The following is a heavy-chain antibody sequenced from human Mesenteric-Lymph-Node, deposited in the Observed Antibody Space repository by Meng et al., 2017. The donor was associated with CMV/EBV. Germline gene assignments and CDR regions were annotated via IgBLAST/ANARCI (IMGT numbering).Heavy chain of an antibody. CDR2: IIPILGIA. V-gene: IGHV1-69*10. D-gene: IGHD5-24*01. CDR1: GGTFSSYA. J-gene: IGHJ4*02. CDR3: ARDGEEMATNLGY. Sequence: SVKVSCKASGGTFSSYAISWVREAPGQGLEWMGGIIPILGIANNAQKFQDRVTITADKSTSTAYMELSSLISEDTAVYYCARDGEEMATNLGYWGQGTLVTVSS.